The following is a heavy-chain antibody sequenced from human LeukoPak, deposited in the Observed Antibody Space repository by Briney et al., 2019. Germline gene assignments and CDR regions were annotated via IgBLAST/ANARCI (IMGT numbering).Heavy chain of an antibody. D-gene: IGHD2-15*01. V-gene: IGHV1-2*02. Sequence: ASVKVSCKASGYTFTGNYMHWVRQAPGQGLEWMGWISPNSGGINYAQKFQGRVTMTRDTSTSTAYMELSRLTSDDTAVYYCARAGYCSGGSCSDWFDSWGQGTLVTVSS. CDR3: ARAGYCSGGSCSDWFDS. J-gene: IGHJ5*01. CDR1: GYTFTGNY. CDR2: ISPNSGGI.